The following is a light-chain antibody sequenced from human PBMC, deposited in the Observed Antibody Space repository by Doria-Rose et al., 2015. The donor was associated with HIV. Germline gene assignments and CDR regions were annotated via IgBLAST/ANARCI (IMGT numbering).Light chain of an antibody. CDR2: WAS. Sequence: DIQVTQSPESLGMSLGGRATLNCKSNQSLLYTSKNYLAWYQQKPGQPPKLLIYWASTRQYGVPARFSGSGSGTDFTLTISSLEAEDVAVYYCQQYYDTPSFGPGTTVDIK. CDR1: QSLLYTSKNY. J-gene: IGKJ3*01. V-gene: IGKV4-1*01. CDR3: QQYYDTPS.